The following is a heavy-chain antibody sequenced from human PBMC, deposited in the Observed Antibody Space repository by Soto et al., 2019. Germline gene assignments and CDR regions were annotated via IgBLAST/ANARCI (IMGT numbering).Heavy chain of an antibody. Sequence: ASVKVSCKASGYTFTRYNLHWVRQAPGQGLEWMGWINTSNGKTIYSQKIQGRVTITRDTSASTAYMELSSLRSEDTALDYCSRDEDYWG. V-gene: IGHV1-3*04. J-gene: IGHJ4*01. CDR1: GYTFTRYN. CDR2: INTSNGKT. CDR3: SRDEDY.